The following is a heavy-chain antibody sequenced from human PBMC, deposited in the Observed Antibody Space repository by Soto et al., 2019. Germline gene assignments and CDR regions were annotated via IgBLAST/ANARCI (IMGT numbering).Heavy chain of an antibody. CDR3: ASDSSGYNWFDP. CDR2: IIPILGIA. J-gene: IGHJ5*02. V-gene: IGHV1-69*04. Sequence: GASVKVSCKASGYTFTDYYIHWVRQAPGQGLEWMGRIIPILGIANYAQKLQGRVTITADKSTSTAYMELSSLRSEDTAVYYCASDSSGYNWFDPWGQGALVTVSS. D-gene: IGHD3-22*01. CDR1: GYTFTDYY.